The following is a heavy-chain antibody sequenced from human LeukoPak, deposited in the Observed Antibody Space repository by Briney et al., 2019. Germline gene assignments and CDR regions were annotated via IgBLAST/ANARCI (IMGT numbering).Heavy chain of an antibody. Sequence: PSETLSLTCTVSAGSISSYYWSWIRQPAGKELEWIGRIQTSGDIKYNPSLKSRVTMSLDTSKNQLSLKLSSVTAADTAVYYCARDYGSAPNWFDPWGQGTLVTVSS. CDR2: IQTSGDI. V-gene: IGHV4-4*07. CDR1: AGSISSYY. J-gene: IGHJ5*02. CDR3: ARDYGSAPNWFDP. D-gene: IGHD3-10*01.